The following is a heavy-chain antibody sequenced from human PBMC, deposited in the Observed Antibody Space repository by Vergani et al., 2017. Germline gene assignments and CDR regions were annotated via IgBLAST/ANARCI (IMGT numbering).Heavy chain of an antibody. CDR2: INHSGST. CDR1: GGSFSGYY. D-gene: IGHD4-17*01. J-gene: IGHJ5*02. Sequence: QVQLQQWGAGLLKPSETLSLTCAVYGGSFSGYYWSWIRQHPGKGLEWIGEINHSGSTNYNPSLKSRVTISVDTSKNQFSLKLSSVTAADTAVYYCARDMDYGDYHGWFDPWGQGTLVTVSS. V-gene: IGHV4-34*01. CDR3: ARDMDYGDYHGWFDP.